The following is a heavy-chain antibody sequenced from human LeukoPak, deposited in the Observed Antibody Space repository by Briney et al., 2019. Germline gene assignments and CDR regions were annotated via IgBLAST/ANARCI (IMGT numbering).Heavy chain of an antibody. CDR1: GFTFSSYS. CDR3: AKSLPAAPLVY. CDR2: ISSSSSYI. Sequence: GGSLRLSCAASGFTFSSYSMNWVRQAPGKGLEWVTSISSSSSYIYYADSVKGRFTISRDNSKNTLYLQMNSLRAEDTAVYYCAKSLPAAPLVYWGQGTLVTVSS. D-gene: IGHD6-6*01. V-gene: IGHV3-21*04. J-gene: IGHJ4*02.